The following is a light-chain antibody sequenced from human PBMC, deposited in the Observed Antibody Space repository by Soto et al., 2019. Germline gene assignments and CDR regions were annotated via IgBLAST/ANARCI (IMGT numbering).Light chain of an antibody. J-gene: IGLJ1*01. V-gene: IGLV2-14*03. CDR2: DVT. CDR1: SSDVGGFNY. CDR3: NSYTSSSTYV. Sequence: QSARTQPASVSGSPGQSITISCTGTSSDVGGFNYVSWYQQHPGKAPKLMIYDVTNRPSGVSYRFSGSKSGNTASLTISGLQAEDEADYYCNSYTSSSTYVFGTGTKVTVL.